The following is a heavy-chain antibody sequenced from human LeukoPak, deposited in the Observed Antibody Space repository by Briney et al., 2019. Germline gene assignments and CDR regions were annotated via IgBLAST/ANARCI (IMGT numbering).Heavy chain of an antibody. CDR3: AREGYGDYGSGFDY. D-gene: IGHD4-17*01. Sequence: PSETLSLTCAVYGGSFSGYYWSWIRQPPGKGLEWIGEINHSGSTNYNPSLKSRVTISVDTSKNQFSLKLSSVTAADTAVYYCAREGYGDYGSGFDYWGQGTLVTVSS. CDR2: INHSGST. J-gene: IGHJ4*02. V-gene: IGHV4-34*01. CDR1: GGSFSGYY.